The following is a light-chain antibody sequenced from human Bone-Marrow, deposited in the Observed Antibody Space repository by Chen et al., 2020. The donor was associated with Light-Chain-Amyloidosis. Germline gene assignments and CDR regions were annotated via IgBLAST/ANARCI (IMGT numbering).Light chain of an antibody. CDR2: DNH. V-gene: IGLV1-51*01. CDR1: ISNIGKNY. CDR3: GAWDITLSARV. Sequence: QSVLTQPPSVSAAPGQSVTISCSVDISNIGKNYVSWYQQYPGTAPKLLIFDNHQRPSGIPDRFSGSKSGTSATLIISGLQTGDEADYYCGAWDITLSARVFGGGTKLTVL. J-gene: IGLJ3*02.